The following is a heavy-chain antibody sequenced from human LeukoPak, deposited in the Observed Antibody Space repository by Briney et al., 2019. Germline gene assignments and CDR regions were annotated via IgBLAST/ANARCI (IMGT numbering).Heavy chain of an antibody. CDR2: ISYDGSNK. J-gene: IGHJ3*02. CDR3: ARHYYGSGSGGAFDI. V-gene: IGHV3-30*04. D-gene: IGHD3-10*01. CDR1: GFTFSSYA. Sequence: GGSLRLSCAASGFTFSSYAIHWVRQAPGKGLEWVAVISYDGSNKYYADSVKGRFTISRDNSKNTLYLQMNSLRAEDTAVYYCARHYYGSGSGGAFDIWGQGTMVTVSS.